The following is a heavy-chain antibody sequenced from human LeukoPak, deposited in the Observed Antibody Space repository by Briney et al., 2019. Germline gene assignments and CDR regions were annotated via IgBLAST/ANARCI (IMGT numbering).Heavy chain of an antibody. Sequence: GGSLRLSCAASGFTFSSYGTHLVRQAPGKGLEWVAVIWYDGSNKYYADSVKGRFTISRDNSKNTLYLQMNSLRAEDTAVYYCARVRNRIQLWPLFDYWGQGTLVTVSS. V-gene: IGHV3-33*01. CDR3: ARVRNRIQLWPLFDY. D-gene: IGHD5-18*01. CDR1: GFTFSSYG. J-gene: IGHJ4*02. CDR2: IWYDGSNK.